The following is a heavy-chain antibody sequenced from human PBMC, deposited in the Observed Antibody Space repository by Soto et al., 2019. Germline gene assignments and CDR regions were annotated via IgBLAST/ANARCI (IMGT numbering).Heavy chain of an antibody. J-gene: IGHJ6*02. Sequence: EVQLVESGGGLVQPGGSLRLSCAASEFTFNNYWMHWVRQVPGKGLEWVSRINTDGSTTNYADSVMGRFTISRDNAENTVYLQMNSLRAEDTAVYYCARGIYLQYGLDVWGQGATVTVSS. CDR2: INTDGSTT. D-gene: IGHD3-16*02. CDR1: EFTFNNYW. V-gene: IGHV3-74*01. CDR3: ARGIYLQYGLDV.